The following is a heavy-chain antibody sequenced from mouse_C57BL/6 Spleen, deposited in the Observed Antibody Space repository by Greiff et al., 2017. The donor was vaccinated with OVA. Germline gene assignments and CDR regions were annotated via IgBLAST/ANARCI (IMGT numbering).Heavy chain of an antibody. CDR2: IDPSASYT. CDR1: GYTFTSYW. Sequence: QVQLQQPGAELVKPGASVKLSCKASGYTFTSYWMQWVKQRPGQGLAWIGEIDPSASYTNYNQKFKGKATLTVDTSSSTAYMQLSSLTSEDSAVYYCAWIYYGYDRAYWGQGTLVTVSA. D-gene: IGHD2-2*01. CDR3: AWIYYGYDRAY. J-gene: IGHJ3*01. V-gene: IGHV1-50*01.